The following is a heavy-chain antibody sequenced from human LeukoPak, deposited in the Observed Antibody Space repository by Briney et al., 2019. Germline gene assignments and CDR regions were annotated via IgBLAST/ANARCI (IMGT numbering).Heavy chain of an antibody. Sequence: PSETLSLTCTVSGGSISSSSCYWGWIRQPPGKGLEWIGSIYYSGSTYYNPSLKSRVTISVDTSKNQFSLKLSSVTAADTAVYYCARPDKGGKFDYWGQGTLVTVSS. V-gene: IGHV4-39*01. CDR1: GGSISSSSCY. CDR2: IYYSGST. J-gene: IGHJ4*02. D-gene: IGHD1-1*01. CDR3: ARPDKGGKFDY.